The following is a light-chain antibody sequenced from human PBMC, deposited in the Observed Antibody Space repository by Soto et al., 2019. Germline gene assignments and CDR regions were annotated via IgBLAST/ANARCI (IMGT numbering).Light chain of an antibody. J-gene: IGLJ1*01. V-gene: IGLV2-14*01. Sequence: QSVLNQPVSVYGSPVQSITISCTGTSSDVGGYNYVSWYQQHPVKAPKLMIYDVTNRPSGVSDRFSGSKSGNTASLTISGLQAEDEADYYCSSYTSSSTPYVFGTGTKVTXL. CDR3: SSYTSSSTPYV. CDR1: SSDVGGYNY. CDR2: DVT.